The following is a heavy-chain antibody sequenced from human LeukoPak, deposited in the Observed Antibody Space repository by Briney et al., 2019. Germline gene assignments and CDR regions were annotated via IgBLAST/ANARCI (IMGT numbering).Heavy chain of an antibody. CDR3: ARDSRGIAAAGG. CDR1: GGSISRSSSN. Sequence: SETLSLTCTVSGGSISRSSSNWGWIRQPPGKGLEWIGNFYYSGSTSYNPSLNSRVTISVDTSKNQFSLKLSSVTAADTAVYYCARDSRGIAAAGGWGQGTLVTVSS. J-gene: IGHJ4*02. V-gene: IGHV4-39*07. CDR2: FYYSGST. D-gene: IGHD6-13*01.